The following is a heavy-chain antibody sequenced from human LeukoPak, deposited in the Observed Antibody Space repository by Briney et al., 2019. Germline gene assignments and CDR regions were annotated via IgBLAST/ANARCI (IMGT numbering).Heavy chain of an antibody. CDR2: IWYDGSNK. CDR1: GFTFSSYG. V-gene: IGHV3-33*01. Sequence: PGGSLRLSCAASGFTFSSYGMHWVRQAPGKGLGWGAVIWYDGSNKYYADSVKGRFTISRDNSKNTLYLQMNSLRAEDTAVYYCAREVVTAIPSNYYYYMDVWGKGTTVTVSS. CDR3: AREVVTAIPSNYYYYMDV. J-gene: IGHJ6*03. D-gene: IGHD2-21*02.